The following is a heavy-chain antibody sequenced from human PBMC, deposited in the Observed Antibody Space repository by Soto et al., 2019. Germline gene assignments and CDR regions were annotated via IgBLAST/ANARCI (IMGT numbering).Heavy chain of an antibody. V-gene: IGHV3-7*01. Sequence: GGSLRLSCAASGFTFSSYWMSWVRQAPGKGLEWVANIKQDGSEKYYVDSVKGRFTISRDNAKNSLYLQMNSLRAEDTAVYYRASSGRIGRVSTYWGQGTLVTVSS. CDR1: GFTFSSYW. D-gene: IGHD3-10*01. CDR3: ASSGRIGRVSTY. J-gene: IGHJ4*02. CDR2: IKQDGSEK.